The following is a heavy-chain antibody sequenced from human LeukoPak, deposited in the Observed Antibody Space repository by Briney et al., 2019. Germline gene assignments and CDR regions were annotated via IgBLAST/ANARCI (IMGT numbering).Heavy chain of an antibody. CDR1: GFTFTTYW. J-gene: IGHJ6*02. CDR2: INSDGSIT. Sequence: GGSLRLSCAASGFTFTTYWMHWVRQAPGKGLVWVSHINSDGSITSYADSVKGRFTISRDNAKNTLYLQMNSLRAEDTAVYYCARDAVNTANAVWGQGTTVTVSS. D-gene: IGHD5-18*01. CDR3: ARDAVNTANAV. V-gene: IGHV3-74*01.